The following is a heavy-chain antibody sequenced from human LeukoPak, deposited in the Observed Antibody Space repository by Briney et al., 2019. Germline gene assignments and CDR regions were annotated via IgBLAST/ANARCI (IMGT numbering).Heavy chain of an antibody. D-gene: IGHD3-3*01. J-gene: IGHJ4*02. V-gene: IGHV4-38-2*02. CDR2: IYHSGST. Sequence: SETLSLTCTVSGYSISSGYYWGWIRQPPGKGLEWIGSIYHSGSTYYNPSLKSRVTMSVDTSKNQFSLKLSSLTAADTAVYYCARDCDFWSGYYGGGGDYWGQGTLVTVSS. CDR3: ARDCDFWSGYYGGGGDY. CDR1: GYSISSGYY.